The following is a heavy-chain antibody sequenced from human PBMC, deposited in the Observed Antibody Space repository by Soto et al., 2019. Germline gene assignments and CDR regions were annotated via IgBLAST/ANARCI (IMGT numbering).Heavy chain of an antibody. V-gene: IGHV3-66*01. J-gene: IGHJ3*02. Sequence: EVQLVESGGGLVQPGGSLRLSCAASGFTVSSNYMSWVRQAPGKGLEWASVIYSGGSTYYADSVKGRFTISRDNSKNTLYLQMNSLRAEDTAVYYCARETPVLRFLEGGAFDIWGQGTMVTVSS. CDR1: GFTVSSNY. D-gene: IGHD3-3*01. CDR2: IYSGGST. CDR3: ARETPVLRFLEGGAFDI.